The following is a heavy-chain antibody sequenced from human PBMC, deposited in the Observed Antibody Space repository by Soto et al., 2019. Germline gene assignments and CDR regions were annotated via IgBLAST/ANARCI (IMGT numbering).Heavy chain of an antibody. CDR3: ARAGGSGWSLDF. Sequence: QVYLVESGGGLVKPGGSLRLSCEASVFTFSDYYMTWIRQAPGKGLEWVAHIGSSGSTINHADSVKGRFTISRDNAKNSRYSQMNSLRDDDMAVYYCARAGGSGWSLDFWGQGTLVTVSS. CDR1: VFTFSDYY. J-gene: IGHJ4*02. D-gene: IGHD6-19*01. CDR2: IGSSGSTI. V-gene: IGHV3-11*01.